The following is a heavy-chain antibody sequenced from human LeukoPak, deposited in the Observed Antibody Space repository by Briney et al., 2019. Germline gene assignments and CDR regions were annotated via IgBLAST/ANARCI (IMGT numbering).Heavy chain of an antibody. CDR3: ARRSSWCSPFDY. J-gene: IGHJ4*02. Sequence: PSETLSLTCTVSGGSISSSSYYWGWIRQPPGKGLEWIGSIYYSGSTYYNPSLKSRVTISVDTSKNQFSLKLSSVTAADTAVYYCARRSSWCSPFDYWGQGTLVTVSS. CDR2: IYYSGST. V-gene: IGHV4-39*01. D-gene: IGHD6-13*01. CDR1: GGSISSSSYY.